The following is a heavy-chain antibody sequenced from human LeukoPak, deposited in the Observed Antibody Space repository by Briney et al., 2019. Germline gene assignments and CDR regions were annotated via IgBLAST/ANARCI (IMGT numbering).Heavy chain of an antibody. CDR3: ARDPLDSSGWYADY. CDR1: GFTFSIYW. D-gene: IGHD6-19*01. J-gene: IGHJ4*02. V-gene: IGHV3-74*01. Sequence: GSLRLSCAASGFTFSIYWMHWVRQAPGKGLVWVSRINSDGSSTNYADSVKGRFTISRDNAKNTLYLQMNSLRVQDTAVYYCARDPLDSSGWYADYWGQGTLVTVSS. CDR2: INSDGSST.